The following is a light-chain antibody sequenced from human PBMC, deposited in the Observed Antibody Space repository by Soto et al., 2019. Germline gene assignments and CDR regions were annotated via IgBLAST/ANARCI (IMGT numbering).Light chain of an antibody. CDR2: NVN. Sequence: QSVLIQPPSVSGSPGQSVTISCTGTSSDVGGYDYVSWCQQHPGTVPKPMIYNVNTRPSGGPDRFSGSKSGNTASMTIYGLQAEDEADYLCCSYTASATYVFXTGTK. J-gene: IGLJ1*01. CDR1: SSDVGGYDY. V-gene: IGLV2-11*01. CDR3: CSYTASATYV.